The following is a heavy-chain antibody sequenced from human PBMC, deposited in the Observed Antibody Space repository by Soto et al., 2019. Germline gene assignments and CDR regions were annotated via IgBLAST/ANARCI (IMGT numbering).Heavy chain of an antibody. V-gene: IGHV3-30*18. CDR2: ISFEGSHK. CDR3: AKDGAPRYCSRSSCHPAGAY. CDR1: GFTFSNYG. Sequence: GSLRLSCAGSGFTFSNYGLHWVRQAPGKGLDWVSFISFEGSHKYYADSVKGRFTISRDNSNNMLYLQMDSLTTEDTAVYYCAKDGAPRYCSRSSCHPAGAYWGQGTLVTVSS. J-gene: IGHJ4*02. D-gene: IGHD2-15*01.